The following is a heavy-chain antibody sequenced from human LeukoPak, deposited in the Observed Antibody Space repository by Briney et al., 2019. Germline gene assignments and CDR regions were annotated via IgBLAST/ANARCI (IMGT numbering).Heavy chain of an antibody. V-gene: IGHV3-23*01. Sequence: GGSLRLSCAASGFIFSSYAISWVRQAPGKGLEWVSGIRTSGETSYADSVKGRFTISRDISKSTVYLQMSSLRAEDSAIYYCATLSYDVWTGINWFDPWGQGTLVTVSS. J-gene: IGHJ5*02. D-gene: IGHD3-3*01. CDR2: IRTSGET. CDR3: ATLSYDVWTGINWFDP. CDR1: GFIFSSYA.